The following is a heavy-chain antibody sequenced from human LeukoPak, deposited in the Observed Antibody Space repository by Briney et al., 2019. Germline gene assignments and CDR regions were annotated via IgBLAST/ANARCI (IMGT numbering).Heavy chain of an antibody. D-gene: IGHD6-19*01. CDR2: IYNSEST. J-gene: IGHJ4*02. V-gene: IGHV4-59*08. Sequence: SETPALPCTVSGGSISSYYWSWIRQPPGKGLEWIGYIYNSESTNYNPSLKSRVTISVDTSKNQFSLKLSSVTAADTAVYYCARRRYSSGQIDGRGQGAVLTVSS. CDR1: GGSISSYY. CDR3: ARRRYSSGQIDG.